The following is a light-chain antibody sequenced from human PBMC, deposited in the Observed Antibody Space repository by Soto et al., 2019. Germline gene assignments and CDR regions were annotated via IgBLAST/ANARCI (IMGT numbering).Light chain of an antibody. CDR2: DAS. Sequence: EIVLTQSPATLSLSPGERATLSCKASQSVNTYIAWYQHKPGQAPRLLIYDASNRATAIPPRFSGSGSGTDFTFTISSLEPEDLAVYYCQQRSNWPLTFGGGTKVEIK. CDR1: QSVNTY. J-gene: IGKJ4*01. CDR3: QQRSNWPLT. V-gene: IGKV3-11*01.